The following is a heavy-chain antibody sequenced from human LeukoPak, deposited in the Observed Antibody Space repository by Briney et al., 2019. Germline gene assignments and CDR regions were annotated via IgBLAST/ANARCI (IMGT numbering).Heavy chain of an antibody. D-gene: IGHD2-2*01. CDR2: IYYSGST. V-gene: IGHV4-39*01. CDR3: ARQIVVPAASEGDWFDP. CDR1: GGSISSSSYY. Sequence: PSETLSLTCTVSGGSISSSSYYWGWIRQPPGKGLEWIGSIYYSGSTYYNPSLKSRVTISVDTSKNQFSLKLSSVTAADTAVYYCARQIVVPAASEGDWFDPWGQGTLVTVSS. J-gene: IGHJ5*02.